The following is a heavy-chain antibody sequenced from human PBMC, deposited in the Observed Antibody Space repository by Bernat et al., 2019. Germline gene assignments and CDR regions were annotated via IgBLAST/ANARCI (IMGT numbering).Heavy chain of an antibody. Sequence: EVQLVESGGGLVQPGGSLRLSCAGSGFTFSSYWMHWVRQAPGKGLVWISRINGDGSSTNYADSVRGRFTISRDNAKNTLYLQMNSLRNEDTGVYYCASLFIGFTTRYDDWGQGTLVTVSS. J-gene: IGHJ4*02. CDR1: GFTFSSYW. V-gene: IGHV3-74*02. CDR2: INGDGSST. CDR3: ASLFIGFTTRYDD. D-gene: IGHD2-2*01.